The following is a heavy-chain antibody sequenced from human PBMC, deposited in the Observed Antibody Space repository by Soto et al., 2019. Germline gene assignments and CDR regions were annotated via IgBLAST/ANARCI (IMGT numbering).Heavy chain of an antibody. V-gene: IGHV3-30-3*01. CDR3: AGSIGAALVY. J-gene: IGHJ4*02. CDR1: GFTFSSYA. Sequence: QVQLVESGGGVVQPGRSLRLSCAASGFTFSSYAMHWVRQAPGKGLEWVAVISYDGSNKYYADSVKGRFTISRDDSKNTLYFQMNSLRAEDTAVYYCAGSIGAALVYWCQGTLVTVSS. CDR2: ISYDGSNK. D-gene: IGHD6-13*01.